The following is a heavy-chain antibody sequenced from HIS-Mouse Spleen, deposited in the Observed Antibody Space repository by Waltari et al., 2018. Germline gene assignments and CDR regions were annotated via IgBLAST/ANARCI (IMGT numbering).Heavy chain of an antibody. CDR1: GGSISSSSYY. D-gene: IGHD3-3*01. CDR3: ARAPTGFLEWFDAFDI. Sequence: QLQLQESGPGLVKPSETLSLTCTVSGGSISSSSYYWGWIRQPPGKGLEWIGSIYYSGSTYYNPSLKSRVTISVDTSKNQFSLKLSSVTAADTAVYYCARAPTGFLEWFDAFDIWCQGTMVTVSS. V-gene: IGHV4-39*07. CDR2: IYYSGST. J-gene: IGHJ3*02.